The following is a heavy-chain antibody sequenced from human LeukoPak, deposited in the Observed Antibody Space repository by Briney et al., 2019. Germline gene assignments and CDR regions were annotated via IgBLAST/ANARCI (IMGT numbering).Heavy chain of an antibody. D-gene: IGHD2-2*01. V-gene: IGHV4-34*01. CDR2: INHSGST. Sequence: SETLSLTCAVYGGSFSGYYWSWIRQPPGKGLEWIGEINHSGSTNYNPSLKSRVTISVDTSKNQFSLKLSSVTAADTAVYYCARGLRDCSSTSCYKYYYYYYGMDVWGQGTTVTVPS. J-gene: IGHJ6*02. CDR3: ARGLRDCSSTSCYKYYYYYYGMDV. CDR1: GGSFSGYY.